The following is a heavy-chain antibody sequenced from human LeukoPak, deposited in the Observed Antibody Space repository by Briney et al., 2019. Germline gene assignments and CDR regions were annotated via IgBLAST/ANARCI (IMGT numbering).Heavy chain of an antibody. V-gene: IGHV4-4*07. J-gene: IGHJ4*02. CDR3: ARGPTSRGMAFDY. D-gene: IGHD3-16*01. Sequence: SETLSLTCTVSGGSITIYYWSWIRQPAGKGLEWIGRIYTSGSTNYNPSLKSRVTMSVDTSKNQFSLKLSSVTAADTAVYYCARGPTSRGMAFDYWGQGTLVTVSS. CDR2: IYTSGST. CDR1: GGSITIYY.